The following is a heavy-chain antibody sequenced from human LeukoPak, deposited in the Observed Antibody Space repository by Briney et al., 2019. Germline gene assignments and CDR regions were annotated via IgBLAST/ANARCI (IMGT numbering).Heavy chain of an antibody. CDR3: ARESWGWTTPDY. CDR1: GYTFTGYY. J-gene: IGHJ4*02. V-gene: IGHV1-2*02. D-gene: IGHD3/OR15-3a*01. CDR2: INPNSGGT. Sequence: ASVKVSCKASGYTFTGYYMHWVRQAPGQGLEGMGWINPNSGGTNYAQKFQGRVTMTRDTSISTAYMELSRLTSDDTAGYYCARESWGWTTPDYWGQGTLVTVSS.